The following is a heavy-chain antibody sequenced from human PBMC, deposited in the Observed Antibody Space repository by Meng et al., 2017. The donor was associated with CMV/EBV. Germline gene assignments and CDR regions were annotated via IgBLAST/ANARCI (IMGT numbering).Heavy chain of an antibody. Sequence: SETLSLTCTVSGGSISSSSYYWGWIRQPPGKGLEWIGSIYYSGSTYYNPSLKSRVTISVDTSKNQFSLKLSSVTAADTAVYYCARDGPIDSTENWFDPWGQGTLVTVSS. V-gene: IGHV4-39*07. J-gene: IGHJ5*02. CDR2: IYYSGST. CDR1: GGSISSSSYY. D-gene: IGHD6-13*01. CDR3: ARDGPIDSTENWFDP.